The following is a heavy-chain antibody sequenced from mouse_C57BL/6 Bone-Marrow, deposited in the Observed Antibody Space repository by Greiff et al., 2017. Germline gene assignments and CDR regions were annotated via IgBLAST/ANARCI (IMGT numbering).Heavy chain of an antibody. CDR2: IYPGSGST. CDR1: GYTFTSYW. V-gene: IGHV1-55*01. J-gene: IGHJ2*01. Sequence: VQLQQPGAELVKPGASVKMSCKASGYTFTSYWITWVKQRPGQGLEWIGDIYPGSGSTNYNEKFKSKATLTVDTSSSTAYMQLSSLTSEDSAVYYGRRGKIGGVSEGYWGQGTTLTVSS. CDR3: RRGKIGGVSEGY. D-gene: IGHD1-1*02.